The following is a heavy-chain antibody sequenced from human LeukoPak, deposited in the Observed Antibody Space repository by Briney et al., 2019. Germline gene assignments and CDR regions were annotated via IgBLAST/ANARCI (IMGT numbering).Heavy chain of an antibody. V-gene: IGHV1-46*01. D-gene: IGHD6-13*01. CDR3: ARDRAAAGLNNWFDP. J-gene: IGHJ5*02. Sequence: ASVKVSCKASGYTFTSYYMHWVRQAPGQGLEWMGIINPSGGSTSYAQKFQGRVTMTRDMSTSTVHMELSSLRSEDTAVYYCARDRAAAGLNNWFDPWGQGTRVTVSS. CDR1: GYTFTSYY. CDR2: INPSGGST.